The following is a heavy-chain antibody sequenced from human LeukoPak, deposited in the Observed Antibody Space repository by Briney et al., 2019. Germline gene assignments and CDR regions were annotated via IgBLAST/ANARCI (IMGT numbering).Heavy chain of an antibody. V-gene: IGHV3-23*01. CDR1: GFTFSSYA. Sequence: PGGSLRLSCAASGFTFSSYAMSWVRQAPGKGLEWVSAISGSGGSTYYADSVKGRFTISRDNSKNTLYLQMNSLRAEDTAVYYCAKGDFDWLLLPLSWGYYFDYWGQGTLVTVSS. CDR3: AKGDFDWLLLPLSWGYYFDY. CDR2: ISGSGGST. D-gene: IGHD3-9*01. J-gene: IGHJ4*02.